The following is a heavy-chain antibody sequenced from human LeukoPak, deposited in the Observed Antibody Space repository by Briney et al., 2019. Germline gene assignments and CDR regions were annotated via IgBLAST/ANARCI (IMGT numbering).Heavy chain of an antibody. CDR3: AKDLGGTYEWFFDL. J-gene: IGHJ2*01. Sequence: GGSLRLSCAASGFTFSSYDMSWVRQTPGKGLEWVSTIVGSGETTFYADSVKGRFTISRDNSKNTLFLQMNSLRAEDTAPYYCAKDLGGTYEWFFDLWGPGTLVTVSS. CDR2: IVGSGETT. D-gene: IGHD1-26*01. CDR1: GFTFSSYD. V-gene: IGHV3-23*01.